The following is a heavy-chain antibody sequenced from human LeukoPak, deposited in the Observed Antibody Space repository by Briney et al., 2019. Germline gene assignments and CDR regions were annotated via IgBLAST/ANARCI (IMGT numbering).Heavy chain of an antibody. CDR3: ARGGGPVGATGPFDY. D-gene: IGHD1-26*01. Sequence: SETLSLTCTVSGGSISSDYWSWIRQSPGKGLEWIGYIYHSGSTYYNPSLKSRVTISMDTSKNQFSLRLTSVTAADTAVYYCARGGGPVGATGPFDYWGQGTLVTVSS. V-gene: IGHV4-59*01. CDR1: GGSISSDY. J-gene: IGHJ4*02. CDR2: IYHSGST.